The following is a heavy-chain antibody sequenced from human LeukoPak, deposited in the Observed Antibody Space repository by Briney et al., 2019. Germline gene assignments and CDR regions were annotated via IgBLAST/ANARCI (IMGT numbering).Heavy chain of an antibody. D-gene: IGHD3-22*01. CDR2: INPNSGAT. CDR1: GYTFIDYY. V-gene: IGHV1-2*02. CDR3: ARVAYFYDSSGCYYSDY. J-gene: IGHJ4*02. Sequence: ASVQVSCKASGYTFIDYYMHWVRQAPGQGLEWMGWINPNSGATNYAQNFQGRVTMTRDTSINTAYMELSRLRSDDTAVYYCARVAYFYDSSGCYYSDYWGQGTLVTVSS.